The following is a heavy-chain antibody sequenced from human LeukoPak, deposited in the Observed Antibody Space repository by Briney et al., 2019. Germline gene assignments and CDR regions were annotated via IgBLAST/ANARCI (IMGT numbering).Heavy chain of an antibody. CDR2: INHSGST. J-gene: IGHJ5*02. CDR3: ARTRTPTRITMVRGVRGLAFDP. V-gene: IGHV4-34*01. D-gene: IGHD3-10*01. CDR1: GGSFRDYY. Sequence: SETLSLTCAVYGGSFRDYYWSWIRQPPGKGLEWIGEINHSGSTNYNPSLKSRVTISVDTSKNQFSLKLSSVTAADTAVYYCARTRTPTRITMVRGVRGLAFDPWGQGTLVTVSS.